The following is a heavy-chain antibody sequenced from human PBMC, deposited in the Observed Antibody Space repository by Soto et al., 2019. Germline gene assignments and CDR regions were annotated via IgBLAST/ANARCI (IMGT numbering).Heavy chain of an antibody. V-gene: IGHV1-2*04. CDR2: INPNSGGT. CDR3: ARDRGYSGYPDY. CDR1: GYTFTCYY. Sequence: QVQLVQSGAEVKKPGASVKVSFKASGYTFTCYYMHWVRQAPGQGLEWMGWINPNSGGTNYAQKFKGWVTMTRDTAISTANMELSRLRSDDTAVYYCARDRGYSGYPDYWGQGTLVTVSS. J-gene: IGHJ4*02. D-gene: IGHD5-12*01.